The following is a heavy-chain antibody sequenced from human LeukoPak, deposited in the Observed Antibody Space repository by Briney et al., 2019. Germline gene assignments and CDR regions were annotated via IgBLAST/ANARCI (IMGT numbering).Heavy chain of an antibody. CDR2: INHSGST. D-gene: IGHD3-3*01. J-gene: IGHJ5*02. V-gene: IGHV4-34*01. CDR1: GGSFSGYY. Sequence: SETLSLTCAVYGGSFSGYYWSWIRQPPGKGLEWIGEINHSGSTNYNPSLKSRVTISVDTSKNQFSLKLSSVTAADTAVYYCARGGYDFWSGRNWFDPRGQGTLVTVSS. CDR3: ARGGYDFWSGRNWFDP.